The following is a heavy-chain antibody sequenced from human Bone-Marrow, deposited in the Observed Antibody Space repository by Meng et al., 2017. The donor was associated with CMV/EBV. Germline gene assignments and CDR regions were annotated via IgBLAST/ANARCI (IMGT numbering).Heavy chain of an antibody. Sequence: GGSLRLSCEASGFTFSSYSMNWVRQAPGKGLEWVSSISSSTTYIFYADSVKGRFTVSRDNAKNSLYLQMNSLRAEDTAVYYCARDRQLRRLRPSSADVWGQGTTVTVSS. CDR3: ARDRQLRRLRPSSADV. J-gene: IGHJ6*02. CDR2: ISSSTTYI. D-gene: IGHD3-3*01. V-gene: IGHV3-21*04. CDR1: GFTFSSYS.